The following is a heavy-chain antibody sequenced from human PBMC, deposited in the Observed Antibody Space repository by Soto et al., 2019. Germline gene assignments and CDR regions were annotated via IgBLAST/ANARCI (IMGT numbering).Heavy chain of an antibody. D-gene: IGHD3-10*01. CDR1: GYTFTSYY. CDR2: INPSGGST. Sequence: QVQLVQSGAEVKKPGASVKVSCKASGYTFTSYYMHWVRQAPGQGLAWMGIINPSGGSTSYAQKFQGRVTMTRDTSTSTVYMELSSLRSEDKAVYYCARALKGWFGDLFLPDYWGQGTLVTVSS. CDR3: ARALKGWFGDLFLPDY. J-gene: IGHJ4*02. V-gene: IGHV1-46*01.